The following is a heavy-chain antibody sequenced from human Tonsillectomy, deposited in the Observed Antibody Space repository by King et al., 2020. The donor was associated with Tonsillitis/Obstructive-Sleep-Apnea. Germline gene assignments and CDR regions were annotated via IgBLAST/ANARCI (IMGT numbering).Heavy chain of an antibody. CDR3: AGGPAGADYYYMDV. D-gene: IGHD6-19*01. V-gene: IGHV3-23*04. Sequence: VQLVESGGGLVQPGGSLRLSCAAAGFTFRSYAMSWVRQAPGKGLEWVSSISDRGDNAFYADSVKGRFTFSRDNSKNTLYLQMNSLRVEGTALYYCAGGPAGADYYYMDVWGKGTTVTVSS. CDR2: ISDRGDNA. CDR1: GFTFRSYA. J-gene: IGHJ6*03.